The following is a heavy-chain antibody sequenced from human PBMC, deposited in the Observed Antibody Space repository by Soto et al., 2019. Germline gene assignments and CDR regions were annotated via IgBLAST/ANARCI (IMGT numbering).Heavy chain of an antibody. CDR3: ARTRSFTLGFYYDGMDV. D-gene: IGHD6-6*01. CDR2: IYPGDSNT. V-gene: IGHV5-51*01. J-gene: IGHJ6*02. CDR1: GYRFTTYW. Sequence: PGESLKISCKGSGYRFTTYWIGWVRQMPGTGLEWMGLIYPGDSNTRFSPSFQGQVTISADKSLRTAYLQWTSLKASDTALYYCARTRSFTLGFYYDGMDVWGQGTTVTVSS.